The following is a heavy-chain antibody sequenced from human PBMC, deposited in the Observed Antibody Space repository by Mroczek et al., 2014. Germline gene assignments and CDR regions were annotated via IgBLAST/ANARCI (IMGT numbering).Heavy chain of an antibody. CDR3: ARDFYYDSSGYYSRFDY. D-gene: IGHD3-22*01. V-gene: IGHV2-70*01. CDR1: GFSLSTSGMC. J-gene: IGHJ4*02. CDR2: IDWDDDK. Sequence: QVTLKESGPALVKPTQTLTLTCTFSGFSLSTSGMCVSWIRQPPGKALEWLALIDWDDDKYYSTSLKTRLTISKDTSKNQVVLTMTNMDPVDTATYYCARDFYYDSSGYYSRFDYWGQGTLVTVSS.